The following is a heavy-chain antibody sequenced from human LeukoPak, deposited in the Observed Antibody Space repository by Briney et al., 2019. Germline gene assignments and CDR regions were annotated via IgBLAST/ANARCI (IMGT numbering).Heavy chain of an antibody. J-gene: IGHJ4*02. Sequence: NASETLSLTCAVYGGSFSGYYWSWIRQPPGKGLEWIGEINHSGSTNYNPSLKSRVTISVDTSKNQFSLKLSSVTAADTAVYYCARRGPRKRQYYYDSSGYSYFDYWGQGTLVTVSS. CDR2: INHSGST. D-gene: IGHD3-22*01. V-gene: IGHV4-34*01. CDR1: GGSFSGYY. CDR3: ARRGPRKRQYYYDSSGYSYFDY.